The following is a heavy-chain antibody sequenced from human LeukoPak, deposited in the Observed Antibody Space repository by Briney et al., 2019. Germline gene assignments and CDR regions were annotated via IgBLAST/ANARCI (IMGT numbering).Heavy chain of an antibody. CDR1: VFTFSSYA. Sequence: GGSLRLSCAASVFTFSSYAMAWVRQAPGKGLAWVSSISATGGSKSYADSVKGRFTISRDNAKNSLYLQMNSLRAEDTAVYYCARSIQPGHGSSWDAFDIWDQGTMVTVSS. J-gene: IGHJ3*02. CDR2: ISATGGSK. D-gene: IGHD1-14*01. V-gene: IGHV3-48*04. CDR3: ARSIQPGHGSSWDAFDI.